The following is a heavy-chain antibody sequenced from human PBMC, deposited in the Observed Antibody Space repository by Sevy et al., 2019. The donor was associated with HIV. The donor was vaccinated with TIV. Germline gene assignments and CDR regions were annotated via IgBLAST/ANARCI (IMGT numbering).Heavy chain of an antibody. J-gene: IGHJ3*02. V-gene: IGHV3-33*01. CDR1: GFTLRNYG. CDR2: IWNDMTNK. CDR3: ASLPNNYYDRGGYSGDDAFDI. D-gene: IGHD3-22*01. Sequence: GGSLRLSCVASGFTLRNYGMHWVRQAPGKGLEWVATIWNDMTNKYYADSAKGRFTISRDNSKNTLYLQMNSLRAEDTALYYCASLPNNYYDRGGYSGDDAFDIWDQGTMVTVSS.